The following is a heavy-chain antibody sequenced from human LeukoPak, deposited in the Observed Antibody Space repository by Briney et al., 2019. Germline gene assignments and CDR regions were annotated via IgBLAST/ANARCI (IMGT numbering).Heavy chain of an antibody. CDR2: IDHSGST. J-gene: IGHJ5*02. CDR3: TGRGEQLYSNWFDP. V-gene: IGHV4-34*01. Sequence: PSETLSLTCAVYGGSFSGYYWTWIRQAPGKGLEWIGEIDHSGSTNYNPSLKSRVTLSVDTSKNQFSLRLTSVTGADTAVYWCTGRGEQLYSNWFDPWGQGTLATVSS. CDR1: GGSFSGYY. D-gene: IGHD6-6*01.